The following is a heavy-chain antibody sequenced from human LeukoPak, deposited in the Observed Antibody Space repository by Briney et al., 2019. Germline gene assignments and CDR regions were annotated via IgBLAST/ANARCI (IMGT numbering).Heavy chain of an antibody. CDR3: ARAQAGNYDWPLDL. CDR1: GGTFSNHA. V-gene: IGHV1-69*05. D-gene: IGHD5-12*01. J-gene: IGHJ5*02. Sequence: SVKVSCKASGGTFSNHALSWVRQAAGQGLEWMGAIIPFLDTSNYPPKFQDRVTITTDESTSTAYMELSSLRSDDTAVYYCARAQAGNYDWPLDLWGQGTLVTVSS. CDR2: IIPFLDTS.